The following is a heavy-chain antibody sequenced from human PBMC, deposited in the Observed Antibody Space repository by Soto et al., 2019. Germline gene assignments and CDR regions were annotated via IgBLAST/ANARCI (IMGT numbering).Heavy chain of an antibody. CDR3: ARERRGQWLAFDY. J-gene: IGHJ4*02. V-gene: IGHV4-34*01. Sequence: QVQLQQWGAGLLKPSETLSLTCAVYGGSFSGYYWSWIRQPPGKGLEWNGEINHSGSTNYNPSLKSRVTISVDTSKNQFSLKLSSVTAADTAVYYCARERRGQWLAFDYWGQGTLVTVSS. CDR2: INHSGST. D-gene: IGHD6-19*01. CDR1: GGSFSGYY.